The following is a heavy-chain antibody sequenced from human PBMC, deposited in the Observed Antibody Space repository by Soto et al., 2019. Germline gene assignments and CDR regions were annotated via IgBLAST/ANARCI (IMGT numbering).Heavy chain of an antibody. CDR1: GGSISSSSYY. CDR2: IYYSGST. D-gene: IGHD3-10*01. J-gene: IGHJ4*02. V-gene: IGHV4-39*01. CDR3: ATFPGRYYGSGSYYNEVLGY. Sequence: SETLSLTCTVSGGSISSSSYYWGWIRQPPGKGLEWIGSIYYSGSTYYNPSLKSRVPISVDTSKNQFSLKLSSVTAADTAVYYCATFPGRYYGSGSYYNEVLGYWGQGTLVTVSS.